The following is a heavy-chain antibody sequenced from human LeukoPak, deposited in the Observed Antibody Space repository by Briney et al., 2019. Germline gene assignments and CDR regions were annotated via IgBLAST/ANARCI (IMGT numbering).Heavy chain of an antibody. J-gene: IGHJ3*01. D-gene: IGHD2/OR15-2a*01. CDR2: ISYDGSGK. V-gene: IGHV3-30*09. CDR1: GSTSTKNA. Sequence: AGSLRLSCEVSGSTSTKNALQWVRQAAGRGREWVAVISYDGSGKYYAGLVKGRFVISRDNSKNTLSLQMNSLRIEDTAVYYCARGAEYFNALDALDFWGQGTMVTVSS. CDR3: ARGAEYFNALDALDF.